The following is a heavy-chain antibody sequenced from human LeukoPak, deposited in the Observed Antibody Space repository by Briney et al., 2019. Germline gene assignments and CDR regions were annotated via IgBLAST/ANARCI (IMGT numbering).Heavy chain of an antibody. CDR2: ISWNSGNI. J-gene: IGHJ4*02. CDR1: GFTFNSNA. CDR3: AKAHDYGDYAGFNY. D-gene: IGHD4-17*01. Sequence: GGSLRLSCAASGFTFNSNAMHWVRQAPGKGLEWVSGISWNSGNIAYADSVKGRFTISRDSAKTSLYLQINNLRAEDTALYYCAKAHDYGDYAGFNYWGQGTLVSVSS. V-gene: IGHV3-9*01.